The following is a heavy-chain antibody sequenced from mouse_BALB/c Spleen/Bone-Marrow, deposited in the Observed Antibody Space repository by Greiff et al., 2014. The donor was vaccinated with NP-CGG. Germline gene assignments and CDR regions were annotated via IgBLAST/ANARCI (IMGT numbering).Heavy chain of an antibody. CDR2: IRNKANGYTT. V-gene: IGHV7-3*02. D-gene: IGHD1-1*01. J-gene: IGHJ1*01. Sequence: EVKLVESGGGLVQPGGSLRLSCATSGLTFTDYYMSWVRQPPGKALEWLGFIRNKANGYTTEYSASVKGRFTISRDNSQSILYLQMNTLRPEDSATYYCARDRVLTVYRYFDVWGAGTTVTVSS. CDR3: ARDRVLTVYRYFDV. CDR1: GLTFTDYY.